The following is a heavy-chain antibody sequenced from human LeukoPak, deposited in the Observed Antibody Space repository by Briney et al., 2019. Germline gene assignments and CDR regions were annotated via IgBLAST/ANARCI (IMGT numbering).Heavy chain of an antibody. CDR1: GYTFTGYY. CDR2: INPNSGGT. J-gene: IGHJ4*02. V-gene: IGHV1-2*02. CDR3: ARDRMFGTAMVLYYFDY. Sequence: GASVKVSCKASGYTFTGYYMRWVRQAPGQGLEWMGWINPNSGGTNYAQKFQGRVTMTRDTSISTAYMELSRLRSDDTAVYYCARDRMFGTAMVLYYFDYWGQGTLVTVSS. D-gene: IGHD5-18*01.